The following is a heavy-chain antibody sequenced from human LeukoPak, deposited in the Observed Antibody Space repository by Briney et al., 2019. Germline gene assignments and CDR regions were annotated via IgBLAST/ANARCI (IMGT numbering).Heavy chain of an antibody. J-gene: IGHJ4*02. CDR1: GFTFSSYA. CDR2: ISGSGGST. D-gene: IGHD3-22*01. V-gene: IGHV3-23*01. CDR3: AKDGHYDSSGPYYFDY. Sequence: GGSLRLSCAASGFTFSSYAMSWVRQAPGKGLEWVSAISGSGGSTDYADSVKGRFTISRDNAKNTLYLQMNSLRAEDTAVYYCAKDGHYDSSGPYYFDYWGQGTLVTVSS.